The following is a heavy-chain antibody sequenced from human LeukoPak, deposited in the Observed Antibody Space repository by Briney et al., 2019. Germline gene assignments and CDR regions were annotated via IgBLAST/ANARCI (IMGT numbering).Heavy chain of an antibody. D-gene: IGHD5-12*01. CDR3: ARVVGRGYSGYVYGMDV. J-gene: IGHJ6*02. CDR2: INPSGGST. CDR1: GYTFTSYY. V-gene: IGHV1-46*01. Sequence: ASVKVSCKASGYTFTSYYMHWVRQAPGQGLEWMGIINPSGGSTSYAQKFQGRVTMTRDTSTSTVYMELSSLRSEDTAVYYCARVVGRGYSGYVYGMDVWGQGTTVTVSS.